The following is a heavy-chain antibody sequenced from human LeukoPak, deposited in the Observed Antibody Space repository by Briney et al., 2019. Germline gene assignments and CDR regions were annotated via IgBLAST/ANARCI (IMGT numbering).Heavy chain of an antibody. CDR1: GFTFSRTA. Sequence: GGSLRLSCAASGFTFSRTAMTWVRQAPGKGLEWVATIGGSGVGTYYADSVKGRFTISRDNSKNTLSLQMNSLRVEDTAIYYCAKNVVVKRYIDYWGQGTLVTVSS. CDR3: AKNVVVKRYIDY. J-gene: IGHJ4*02. V-gene: IGHV3-23*01. CDR2: IGGSGVGT. D-gene: IGHD2-15*01.